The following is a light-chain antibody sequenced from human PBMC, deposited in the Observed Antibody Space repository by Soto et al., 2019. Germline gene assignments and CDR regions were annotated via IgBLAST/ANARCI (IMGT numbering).Light chain of an antibody. CDR2: DAS. J-gene: IGKJ1*01. V-gene: IGKV1-5*01. CDR3: QQYNSYWT. Sequence: DIQMTQSPSTLSASVGDRVTITCRASQSISSWLAWYQQKPGKAPKLLIYDASSLESGVPSRFSGSGSGTEFTLTISSLQPDDFATDYCQQYNSYWTFGQGTKEEIK. CDR1: QSISSW.